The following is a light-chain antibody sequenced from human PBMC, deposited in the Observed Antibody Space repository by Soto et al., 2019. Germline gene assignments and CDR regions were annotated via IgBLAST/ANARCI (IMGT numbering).Light chain of an antibody. V-gene: IGKV3-20*01. CDR2: GAS. CDR3: QQYGSSPET. CDR1: QSVSSSY. J-gene: IGKJ1*01. Sequence: EIVLTQSPGTLSLSPGERATLSCRASQSVSSSYLAWYQQKPGQAPRLLIYGASNRATGIPDSFSGTGSGTDFTLTISRLEPEDFAVYYCQQYGSSPETFGQGTKVDI.